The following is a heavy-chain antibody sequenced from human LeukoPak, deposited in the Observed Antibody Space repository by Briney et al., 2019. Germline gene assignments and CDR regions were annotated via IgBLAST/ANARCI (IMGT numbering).Heavy chain of an antibody. Sequence: PSETLSLTCTVSGGSISSSSYYWGWIRQPPGKGLEWIGEIDHSGSINYNPSLKSRVTISVDTSKNQFSLKLSSVTAADTAVYYCAREVTIFGVAPNWFDPWGQGTLVTVSS. CDR3: AREVTIFGVAPNWFDP. V-gene: IGHV4-39*07. CDR1: GGSISSSSYY. J-gene: IGHJ5*02. D-gene: IGHD3-3*01. CDR2: IDHSGSI.